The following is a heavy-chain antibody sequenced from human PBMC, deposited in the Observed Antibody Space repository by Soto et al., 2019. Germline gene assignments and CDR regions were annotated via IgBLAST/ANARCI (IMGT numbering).Heavy chain of an antibody. Sequence: QVQLVQSGAEVKKPGASVKVSCKASGYTYTSYGISRVRQAPGQGLEWMGWISAYNGNTNYAQKLQGRVTMTTDTSTSTAYMELRSLRSDDTAVYYCARSGCSGGSCYSYYFDYWGQGTLVTVSS. CDR2: ISAYNGNT. J-gene: IGHJ4*02. V-gene: IGHV1-18*01. CDR1: GYTYTSYG. D-gene: IGHD2-15*01. CDR3: ARSGCSGGSCYSYYFDY.